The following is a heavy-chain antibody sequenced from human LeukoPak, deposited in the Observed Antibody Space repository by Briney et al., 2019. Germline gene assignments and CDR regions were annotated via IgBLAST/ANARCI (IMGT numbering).Heavy chain of an antibody. CDR1: GYSFTSYW. V-gene: IGHV5-51*01. D-gene: IGHD2-2*01. CDR2: IYPGDSDT. Sequence: GESLKISCKASGYSFTSYWIGWVRQMPGKGLEWMGIIYPGDSDTRYSPSFQGQVTISADKSISTAYLQWSSLKASDTAMYYCASKKDCTTTSCYWAFDMWGQGTMVTVSS. J-gene: IGHJ3*02. CDR3: ASKKDCTTTSCYWAFDM.